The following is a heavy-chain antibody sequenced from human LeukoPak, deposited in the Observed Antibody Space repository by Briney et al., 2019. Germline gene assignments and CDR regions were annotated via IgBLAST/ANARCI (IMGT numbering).Heavy chain of an antibody. J-gene: IGHJ5*02. V-gene: IGHV1-2*02. CDR3: ARGQVVPAARFDP. CDR2: INPNSGGT. D-gene: IGHD2-2*01. Sequence: GASVKVSCKASGYTFTGYYMHWVRQAPGQGLEWMGWINPNSGGTNYAQKFQGRVTMTRDTSTSTAYMELSRLRSDDTAVYYCARGQVVPAARFDPWGQGTLVTVSS. CDR1: GYTFTGYY.